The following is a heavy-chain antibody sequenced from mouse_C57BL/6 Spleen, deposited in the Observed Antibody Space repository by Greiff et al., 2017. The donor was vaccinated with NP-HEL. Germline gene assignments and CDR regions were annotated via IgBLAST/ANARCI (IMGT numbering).Heavy chain of an antibody. D-gene: IGHD3-2*02. V-gene: IGHV1-26*01. CDR1: GYTFTDYY. CDR2: INPNNGGT. Sequence: EVQLQQSGPELVKPGASVKISCKASGYTFTDYYMNWVKQSHGKSLEWIGDINPNNGGTSYIQKFKGKATLTVDKSSSTAYMELRSLTSEDSAVYYCARGTAQATLMDYWGQGTSVTVSS. J-gene: IGHJ4*01. CDR3: ARGTAQATLMDY.